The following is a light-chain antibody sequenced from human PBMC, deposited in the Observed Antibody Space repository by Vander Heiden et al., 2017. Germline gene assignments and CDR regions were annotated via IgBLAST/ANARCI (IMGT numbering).Light chain of an antibody. CDR2: KAS. V-gene: IGKV1-5*03. Sequence: DIQMTQSPYTLSASVGDRVTITCRASQSIRTWLAWHQQKPGKAPKLLTYKASDLESGVPSRFSGSGSGTEFTLTISSLQPDDFASYYCQQYNSYPYTFGQGTKLEIK. CDR1: QSIRTW. CDR3: QQYNSYPYT. J-gene: IGKJ2*01.